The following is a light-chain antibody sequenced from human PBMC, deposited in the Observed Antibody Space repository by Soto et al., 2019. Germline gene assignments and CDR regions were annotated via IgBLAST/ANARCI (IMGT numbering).Light chain of an antibody. J-gene: IGKJ2*01. CDR2: DAS. CDR3: QQYNSYST. V-gene: IGKV1-5*01. CDR1: QSISSW. Sequence: DIQMTQSPSTLSASVGDRVTITCRARQSISSWLAWYQQKPGKAPKLLIYDASSLESEVPSRFSGSGSGTEFTLTISSLQPDDFATYYCQQYNSYSTFGQGTKLEIK.